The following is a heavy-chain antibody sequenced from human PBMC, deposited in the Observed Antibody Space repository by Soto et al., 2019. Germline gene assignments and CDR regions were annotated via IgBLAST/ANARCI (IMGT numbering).Heavy chain of an antibody. CDR3: ARHEGLLWCGELLYVNNWFDP. Sequence: QLQLQESGPGLVKPSETLSLTCTVSGGSISSSSYYWGWIRQPPGKGLEWIGSIYYSGSTYYNPSLKSRVTTSVDTSKTQFSLKLSSVTAADTAVYYCARHEGLLWCGELLYVNNWFDPWGQGTLVTVSS. J-gene: IGHJ5*02. V-gene: IGHV4-39*01. CDR1: GGSISSSSYY. CDR2: IYYSGST. D-gene: IGHD3-10*01.